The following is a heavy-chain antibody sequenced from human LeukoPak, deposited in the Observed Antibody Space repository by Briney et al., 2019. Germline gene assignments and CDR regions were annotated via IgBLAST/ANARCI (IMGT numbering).Heavy chain of an antibody. J-gene: IGHJ3*02. D-gene: IGHD4-17*01. Sequence: GGSLRLSCAASGFTFSSYEMNWVRQAPGKGLEWVSYISSSGSTIYYADSVKGRFTISRDNAKNSLYLQMNSLRAEDTAVYYCARDDDLLYGDYAFDIWGQGTMVTVSS. V-gene: IGHV3-48*03. CDR2: ISSSGSTI. CDR3: ARDDDLLYGDYAFDI. CDR1: GFTFSSYE.